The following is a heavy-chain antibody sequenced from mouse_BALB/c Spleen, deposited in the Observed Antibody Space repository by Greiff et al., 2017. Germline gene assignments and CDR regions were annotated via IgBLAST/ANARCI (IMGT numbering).Heavy chain of an antibody. D-gene: IGHD1-1*01. J-gene: IGHJ4*01. CDR1: GFSLTSYG. CDR2: IWAGGST. Sequence: VKVVESGPGLVAPSQSLSITCTVSGFSLTSYGVHWVRQPPGKGLEWLGVIWAGGSTNYNSALMSRLSISKDNSKSQVFLKMNSLQTDDTAMYYCARAGDYYGSSYDAMDYWGQGTSVTVSS. V-gene: IGHV2-9*02. CDR3: ARAGDYYGSSYDAMDY.